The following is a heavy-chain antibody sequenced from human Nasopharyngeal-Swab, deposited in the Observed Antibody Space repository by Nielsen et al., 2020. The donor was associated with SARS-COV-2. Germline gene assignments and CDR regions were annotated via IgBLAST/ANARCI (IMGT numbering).Heavy chain of an antibody. D-gene: IGHD3-10*01. V-gene: IGHV3-23*01. J-gene: IGHJ5*02. CDR3: AKDSAGVTMVQGTIYNWFDP. CDR1: GFTFSSYA. Sequence: GESLKISCAASGFTFSSYAMSWVRQAPGKGLEWVSAISGSGGSTYYADSVKGRFTISRDNSKNTLYLQMNSLRAEDTAVYYCAKDSAGVTMVQGTIYNWFDPWGQGTLVTVSS. CDR2: ISGSGGST.